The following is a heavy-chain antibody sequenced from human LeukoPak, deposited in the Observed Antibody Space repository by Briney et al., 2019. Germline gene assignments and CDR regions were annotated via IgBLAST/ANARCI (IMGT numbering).Heavy chain of an antibody. CDR3: ARPPGYSSSWYNH. D-gene: IGHD6-13*01. CDR1: GDSITYFY. V-gene: IGHV4-4*07. CDR2: ISSSGST. Sequence: PSETLSLTCSVSGDSITYFYWSWIRQAAGKGLEWIGRISSSGSTDYNASLKSRVTMSVDTSKNQLSLKLSSVTAADTAVYYCARPPGYSSSWYNHWGQGTLVTVSS. J-gene: IGHJ4*02.